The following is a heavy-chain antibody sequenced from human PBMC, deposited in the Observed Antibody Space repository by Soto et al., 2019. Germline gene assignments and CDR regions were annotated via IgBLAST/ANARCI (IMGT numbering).Heavy chain of an antibody. D-gene: IGHD6-19*01. J-gene: IGHJ3*01. Sequence: EMQLVESGGDLLQPGGSLRLSCEGSGITFEEYALHWVRQSPAKGLEWVSGISWNSETLAYTDTVKGRFTLTRDNAKNPLHLQMNNLRAKDTALYHCGRDSRPIAVAGGIGTWGQGTMVVVSS. CDR2: ISWNSETL. CDR1: GITFEEYA. CDR3: GRDSRPIAVAGGIGT. V-gene: IGHV3-9*01.